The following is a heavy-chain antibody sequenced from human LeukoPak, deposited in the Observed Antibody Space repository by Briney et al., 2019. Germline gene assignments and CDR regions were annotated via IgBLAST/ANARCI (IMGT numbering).Heavy chain of an antibody. CDR3: ASIGSSGSYSY. Sequence: SETLSLTCTVSGVSISSSSSYWGWIRQPPGKGLEWIGSIYYSGSTYYNPSLKSRVTISVDTSKNQFSLKLSSVTAADTAVYYCASIGSSGSYSYWGQGTLVTVSS. CDR2: IYYSGST. V-gene: IGHV4-39*07. J-gene: IGHJ4*02. D-gene: IGHD1-26*01. CDR1: GVSISSSSSY.